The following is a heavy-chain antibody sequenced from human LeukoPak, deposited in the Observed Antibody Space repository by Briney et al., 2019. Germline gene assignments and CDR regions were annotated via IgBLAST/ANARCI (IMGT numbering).Heavy chain of an antibody. Sequence: SETLSLTCAVYGGSFSGYYWSWIRQPPGKGLEWIGEFNHSGSTNYNPSLKSRVTISVDTSKNQFSLKLSSVTAADTAVYYCARGLRRSSTRGDLDYWGQGTLVTVSS. D-gene: IGHD3-16*01. CDR3: ARGLRRSSTRGDLDY. J-gene: IGHJ4*02. CDR1: GGSFSGYY. V-gene: IGHV4-34*01. CDR2: FNHSGST.